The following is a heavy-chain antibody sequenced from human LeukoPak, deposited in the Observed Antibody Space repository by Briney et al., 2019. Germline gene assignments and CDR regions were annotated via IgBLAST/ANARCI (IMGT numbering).Heavy chain of an antibody. CDR2: INHSGST. V-gene: IGHV4-34*01. CDR3: ARARGEVSIDY. D-gene: IGHD3-10*01. CDR1: GGSFSGHS. Sequence: SETLSLTYAVYGGSFSGHSWSWIRQLPGRGLEWIGEINHSGSTNYNPSLKSRVTLLVDTSKNQFSLKVSSVTAADTAVYYCARARGEVSIDYWGQGTRVTVSS. J-gene: IGHJ4*02.